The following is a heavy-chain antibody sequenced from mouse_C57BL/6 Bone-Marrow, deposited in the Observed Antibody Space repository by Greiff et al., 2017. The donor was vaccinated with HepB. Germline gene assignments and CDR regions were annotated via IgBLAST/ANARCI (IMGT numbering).Heavy chain of an antibody. CDR2: INPYNDGT. CDR1: GYTFTDYY. J-gene: IGHJ3*01. V-gene: IGHV1-19*01. Sequence: EVQLQESGPVLVKPGASVKMSCKASGYTFTDYYMNWVKQSPGKSLEWIGVINPYNDGTSYNQKFKGKATLTVDKSSSTAYMELNSLTSEDSAVYYCGRGVRRKAWFAYWGQGTMVTVSA. CDR3: GRGVRRKAWFAY.